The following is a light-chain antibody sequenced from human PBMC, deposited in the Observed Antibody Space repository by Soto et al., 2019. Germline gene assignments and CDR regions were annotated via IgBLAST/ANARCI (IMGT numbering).Light chain of an antibody. Sequence: DIEMTQSPSSLSASVGDRVTIACRASQSIDTYLNWYHQKPGEAPKLLIYGASTLQSGAPSRFSGSGSGTDFTLTIASLQPEDFGTYTCQQCLSAPCTFGPGTKVDFK. CDR2: GAS. J-gene: IGKJ3*01. CDR1: QSIDTY. V-gene: IGKV1-39*01. CDR3: QQCLSAPCT.